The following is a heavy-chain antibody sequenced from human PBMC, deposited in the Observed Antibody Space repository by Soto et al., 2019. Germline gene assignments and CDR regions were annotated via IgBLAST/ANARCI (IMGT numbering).Heavy chain of an antibody. J-gene: IGHJ3*01. CDR1: GFSFRNYG. CDR3: ARGWGSGVHHCGLDV. Sequence: QEQLVESGGGVVQPGRSLRLSCAASGFSFRNYGIHWVRQAPGKGLDWVAVIWYDGSKRYYADSVRGRFTISRDNSGNTVHLQMDSLRAEDTAVYYCARGWGSGVHHCGLDVWGQGTTVVVS. D-gene: IGHD6-19*01. V-gene: IGHV3-33*01. CDR2: IWYDGSKR.